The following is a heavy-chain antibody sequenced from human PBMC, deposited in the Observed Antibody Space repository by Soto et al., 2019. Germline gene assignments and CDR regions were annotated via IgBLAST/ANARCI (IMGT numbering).Heavy chain of an antibody. D-gene: IGHD3-10*01. Sequence: VQLVQSGAEMKKPGASVKVSCKASGYTFTSYGISWVRQAPGQGLEWMGWISGYNGYTYYAQKPQGRVTMTTVTSTSPAYMEVRILRSDDTAVYYCAMGPYGSVTNYFYYGMDLWGQGTTVTVSS. J-gene: IGHJ6*02. CDR3: AMGPYGSVTNYFYYGMDL. CDR1: GYTFTSYG. CDR2: ISGYNGYT. V-gene: IGHV1-18*01.